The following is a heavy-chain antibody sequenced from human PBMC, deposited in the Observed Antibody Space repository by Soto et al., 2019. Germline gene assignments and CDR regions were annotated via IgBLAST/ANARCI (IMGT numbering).Heavy chain of an antibody. Sequence: SETLSLTCTVSDGSISNFYWSWIRQPPGKGLEWIGYISSSGNTNYNPSLKSRVSISVDTSKTQFSLNLTSVTAEDTAVYYCARAPMVLTRSYFDSWGQGTPVTVPS. CDR1: DGSISNFY. J-gene: IGHJ4*02. V-gene: IGHV4-59*01. CDR2: ISSSGNT. D-gene: IGHD2-8*01. CDR3: ARAPMVLTRSYFDS.